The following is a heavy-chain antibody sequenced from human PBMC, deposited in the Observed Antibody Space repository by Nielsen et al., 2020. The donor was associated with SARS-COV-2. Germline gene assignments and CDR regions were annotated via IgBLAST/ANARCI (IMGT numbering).Heavy chain of an antibody. CDR1: GFTFSGSA. D-gene: IGHD3-3*01. J-gene: IGHJ6*02. V-gene: IGHV3-73*01. CDR2: IRSKASSYAT. CDR3: TRRSYAVTNYYYGMDV. Sequence: GESLKISCAASGFTFSGSAMHWVRQASGKGLEWVGRIRSKASSYATAYAASVKGRFTISRDDSKNTAYLQMNSLKTEDTAVYYCTRRSYAVTNYYYGMDVWGQGTTVTVSS.